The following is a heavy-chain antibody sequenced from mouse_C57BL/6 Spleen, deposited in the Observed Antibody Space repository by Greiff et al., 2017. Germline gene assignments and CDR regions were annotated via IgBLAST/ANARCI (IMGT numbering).Heavy chain of an antibody. Sequence: QVQLQQPGAELVMPGASVKLSCKASGYTFTSYWMHWVKQRPGQGLEWIGEIDPSDSYTNYNQKFKGKSTLTVDKSSSTAYMQLSSLTSEDSAVYYCARTYYYGSSYEYFEVWGTGTTVTVSS. CDR2: IDPSDSYT. CDR3: ARTYYYGSSYEYFEV. CDR1: GYTFTSYW. D-gene: IGHD1-1*01. V-gene: IGHV1-69*01. J-gene: IGHJ1*03.